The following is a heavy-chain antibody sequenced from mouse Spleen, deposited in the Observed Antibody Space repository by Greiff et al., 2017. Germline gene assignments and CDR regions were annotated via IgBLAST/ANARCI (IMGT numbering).Heavy chain of an antibody. D-gene: IGHD1-1*01. J-gene: IGHJ2*01. CDR3: ARSIIITTVVARSDY. V-gene: IGHV1-26*01. CDR1: GYTFTDYY. CDR2: INPNNGGT. Sequence: EVQLQQSGPELVKPGASVKISCKASGYTFTDYYMNWVKQSHGKSLEWIGDINPNNGGTSYNQKFKGKATLTVDKSSSTAYMELRSLTSEDSAVYYCARSIIITTVVARSDYWGQGTTLTVSS.